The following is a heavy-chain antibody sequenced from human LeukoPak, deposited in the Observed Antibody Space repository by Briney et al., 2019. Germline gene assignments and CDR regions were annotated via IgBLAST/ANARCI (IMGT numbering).Heavy chain of an antibody. J-gene: IGHJ4*02. CDR1: GGSMTGYY. D-gene: IGHD2-21*02. CDR2: IYSSGST. Sequence: PSETLSLTCTVSGGSMTGYYWSWIRQPAGKGLEWIGRIYSSGSTNYNPSLKSRLTMSVDTSKNQFSLNLSSVTAADTAVYYCARDDSGDGFDYWGQGTLVTVSS. V-gene: IGHV4-4*07. CDR3: ARDDSGDGFDY.